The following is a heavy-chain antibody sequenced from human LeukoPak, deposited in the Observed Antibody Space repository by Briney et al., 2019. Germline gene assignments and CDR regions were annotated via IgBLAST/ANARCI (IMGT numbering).Heavy chain of an antibody. V-gene: IGHV3-53*01. D-gene: IGHD4-17*01. CDR2: ISSGGNT. J-gene: IGHJ4*02. CDR3: ARPGRATVTRLDY. CDR1: GFTVSRNY. Sequence: GGSLRLACAASGFTVSRNYMSWVRQAPGKGLEWVSVISSGGNTYYTDSVKGRFTISRDNSKNTLYLQMSSLRVEDTAVYYCARPGRATVTRLDYWGQGTLVTVTS.